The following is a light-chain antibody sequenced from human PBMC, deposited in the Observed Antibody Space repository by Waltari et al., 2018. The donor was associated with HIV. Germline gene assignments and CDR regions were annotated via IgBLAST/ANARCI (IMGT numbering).Light chain of an antibody. CDR2: DVR. Sequence: QSALTHPASVSVSSGQSITIPCPGTSRDVGGYHYVSWYQQHPGKAPTLMIYDVRNRPSGVSNRFSRSKSGHTASLPISGLQAEDQADYYCSSYTSSSTRVFGGGTKLTVL. J-gene: IGLJ2*01. CDR1: SRDVGGYHY. V-gene: IGLV2-14*01. CDR3: SSYTSSSTRV.